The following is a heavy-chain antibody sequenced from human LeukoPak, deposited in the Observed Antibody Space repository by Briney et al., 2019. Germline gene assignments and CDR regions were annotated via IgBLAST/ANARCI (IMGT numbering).Heavy chain of an antibody. D-gene: IGHD3-3*01. CDR2: IKHGGSEN. J-gene: IGHJ4*02. Sequence: GGPLRLSCAASGFTFNSYRVGWVTQAPGKGLEWVANIKHGGSENYYLDSVKGRFTVSRDNDKNSLYLQMISLRAEDTAVYYCAREGSDFWSNYPDYRGQGTLVTVSA. CDR3: AREGSDFWSNYPDY. V-gene: IGHV3-7*01. CDR1: GFTFNSYR.